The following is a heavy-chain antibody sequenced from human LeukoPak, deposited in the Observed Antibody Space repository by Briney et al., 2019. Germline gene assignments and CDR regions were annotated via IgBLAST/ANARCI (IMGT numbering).Heavy chain of an antibody. D-gene: IGHD3-16*02. J-gene: IGHJ4*02. V-gene: IGHV4-31*03. CDR3: AREVGVWASYRPFDY. Sequence: PSQTLSLTCTVSGGSISSGGYYWSWIRQHPGKGLEWIGYIYYSGSTYYNPSLKSRVTISVDTSKNQFSLKLSSVTAADTAVYYCAREVGVWASYRPFDYWGQGTLVTVSS. CDR2: IYYSGST. CDR1: GGSISSGGYY.